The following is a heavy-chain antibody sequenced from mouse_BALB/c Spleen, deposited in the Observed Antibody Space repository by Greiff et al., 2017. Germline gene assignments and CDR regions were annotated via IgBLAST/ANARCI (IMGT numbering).Heavy chain of an antibody. CDR2: ISYDGSN. CDR3: ARWNYYGRRAMDY. CDR1: GYSITSGYY. Sequence: EVKLVESGPGLVKPSQSLSLTCSVTGYSITSGYYWNWIRQFPGNKLEWMGYISYDGSNNYNPSLKNRISITRDTSKNQFFLKLNSVTTEDTATYYCARWNYYGRRAMDYWGQGTSVTVSS. V-gene: IGHV3-6*02. D-gene: IGHD1-1*01. J-gene: IGHJ4*01.